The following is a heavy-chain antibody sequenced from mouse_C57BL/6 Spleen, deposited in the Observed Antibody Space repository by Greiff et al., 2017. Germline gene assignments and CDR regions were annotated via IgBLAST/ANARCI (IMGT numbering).Heavy chain of an antibody. CDR1: GYTFTGYW. Sequence: QVQLQQSGAELMKPGASVKLSCKATGYTFTGYWIEWVKQRPGHGLEWIGEILPGSGSTNYNEKFKGKATFTADTSSNTAYMQLSSLTTEDSAIYYCARLDRNYYGSSYPFDYWGQGTTLTVSS. V-gene: IGHV1-9*01. J-gene: IGHJ2*01. CDR2: ILPGSGST. D-gene: IGHD1-1*01. CDR3: ARLDRNYYGSSYPFDY.